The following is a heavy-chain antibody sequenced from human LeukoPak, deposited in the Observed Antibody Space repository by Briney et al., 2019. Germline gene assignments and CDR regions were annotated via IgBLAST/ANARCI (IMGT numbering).Heavy chain of an antibody. CDR3: TRDHDFWSGPLDV. D-gene: IGHD3-3*01. CDR1: GFTFGDYS. CDR2: IRRKGYGGTT. V-gene: IGHV3-49*03. J-gene: IGHJ6*04. Sequence: GGSLRLSCTGSGFTFGDYSMSWFHQAPGKGLEWVGFIRRKGYGGTTEYAASVKGRFTISRDDSKSTAYLQMNSLKTEDTAVYYCTRDHDFWSGPLDVWGTGTTVTVSS.